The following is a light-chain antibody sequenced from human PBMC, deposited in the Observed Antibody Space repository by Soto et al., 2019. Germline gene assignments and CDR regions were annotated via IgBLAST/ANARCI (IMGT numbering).Light chain of an antibody. CDR1: QSISSW. CDR3: QQSNSYPYT. J-gene: IGKJ2*01. CDR2: DAS. Sequence: DIQMTQSPSTLSASVGDRVTITCRASQSISSWLAWYQQKPGKAPKLLIYDASILESGVPSRFSGSGSGTEFTLTISSLQPDDFAAYYCQQSNSYPYTFGQGNKLEIK. V-gene: IGKV1-5*01.